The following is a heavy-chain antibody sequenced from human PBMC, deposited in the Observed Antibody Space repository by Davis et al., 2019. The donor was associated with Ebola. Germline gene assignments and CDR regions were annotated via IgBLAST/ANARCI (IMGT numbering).Heavy chain of an antibody. CDR1: GFTFSSYW. CDR3: AKAPLSTGRVFFDY. V-gene: IGHV3-23*03. D-gene: IGHD1-14*01. J-gene: IGHJ4*02. CDR2: IYSGGST. Sequence: GGFLRLSCAASGFTFSSYWMSWVRQAPGKGLEWVSVIYSGGSTYYAESVKGRFTISRDNSKNTLYLQMNSLRAEDTAVYYCAKAPLSTGRVFFDYWGQGTLVTVSS.